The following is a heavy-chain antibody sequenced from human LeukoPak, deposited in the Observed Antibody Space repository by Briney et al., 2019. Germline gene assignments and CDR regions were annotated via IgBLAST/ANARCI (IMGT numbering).Heavy chain of an antibody. J-gene: IGHJ4*02. CDR2: ISAYNGNT. CDR1: GYTFTSYG. D-gene: IGHD3-16*01. Sequence: GASVKVSCKASGYTFTSYGISWVRQAPGQGLEWMGWISAYNGNTNYAQKLQGRVTMTTDTSTSTAYMELRSLRSDDTAVYYCAKEAGWAIYDYVRDWGQGTLVTVSS. CDR3: AKEAGWAIYDYVRD. V-gene: IGHV1-18*01.